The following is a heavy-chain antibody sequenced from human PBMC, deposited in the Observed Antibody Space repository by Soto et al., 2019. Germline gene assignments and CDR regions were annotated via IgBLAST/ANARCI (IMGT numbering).Heavy chain of an antibody. D-gene: IGHD1-26*01. J-gene: IGHJ4*02. Sequence: GASVKVSCKASGGTFSSYAISCVRQAPGQGPEWMGGIIPIFGTANYAQKFQGRVTITADESTSTAYMELSSLRSEDTAVYYCATREGEGATLFDYWGQGTLVTVSS. CDR1: GGTFSSYA. CDR3: ATREGEGATLFDY. V-gene: IGHV1-69*13. CDR2: IIPIFGTA.